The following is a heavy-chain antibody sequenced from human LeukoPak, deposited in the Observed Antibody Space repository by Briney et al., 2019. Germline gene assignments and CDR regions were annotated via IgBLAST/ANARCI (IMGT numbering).Heavy chain of an antibody. CDR3: ARVGSSGWYALYYFDY. CDR1: GGSISSYY. D-gene: IGHD6-19*01. Sequence: SETLSLTCTVSGGSISSYYWSWIRQPPGKGLEWIGYIYYSGSTIYNPSLKSRVTISVDTSKNQFSLKLSSVTAADTAVCYCARVGSSGWYALYYFDYWGQGTLVTVSS. CDR2: IYYSGST. V-gene: IGHV4-59*01. J-gene: IGHJ4*02.